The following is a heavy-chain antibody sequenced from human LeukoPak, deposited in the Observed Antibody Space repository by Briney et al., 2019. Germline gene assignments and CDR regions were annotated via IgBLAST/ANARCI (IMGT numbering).Heavy chain of an antibody. CDR3: ARIRPGYCSSTSCEYYYYYMDV. CDR1: GGSISSHY. Sequence: SETLSLTCTASGGSISSHYWSWIRQPPGKGLEWIGYIYYSGSTKYSPSLKSRVTISVDTSKNQFSLKLSSVTAADPAVYYCARIRPGYCSSTSCEYYYYYMDVWGKGTTVTVSS. J-gene: IGHJ6*03. D-gene: IGHD2-2*03. V-gene: IGHV4-59*11. CDR2: IYYSGST.